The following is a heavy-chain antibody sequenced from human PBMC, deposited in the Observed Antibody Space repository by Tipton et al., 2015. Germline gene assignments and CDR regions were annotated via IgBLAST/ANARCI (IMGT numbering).Heavy chain of an antibody. CDR3: AKHLSPYFYYYGMDV. V-gene: IGHV4-39*01. CDR2: IYYSGGT. CDR1: GLFIGANNFF. Sequence: TLSLTYTVSGLFIGANNFFWGWIRQPPGKGLEWIGSIYYSGGTYYNASLKSRVTISIDTSKNQFSLKLTSLTARDTAVYFCAKHLSPYFYYYGMDVWGQGTTVTVSS. J-gene: IGHJ6*02. D-gene: IGHD2-21*01.